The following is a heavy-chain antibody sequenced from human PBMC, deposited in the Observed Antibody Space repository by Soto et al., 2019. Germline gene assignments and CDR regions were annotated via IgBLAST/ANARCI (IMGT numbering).Heavy chain of an antibody. Sequence: EVKLVESGGGLVQPGGSLRLACAASGFTFSHYWMYWVRQAPGKGLVWVSRINSDGSVSSYADSVKGRLTISRDNVKNTLYLQMNSLRDEDTAVYYCARGDCVGGTCYSLAGSFYYYMDVWGKGTTVTVFS. D-gene: IGHD2-15*01. CDR3: ARGDCVGGTCYSLAGSFYYYMDV. CDR1: GFTFSHYW. J-gene: IGHJ6*03. V-gene: IGHV3-74*01. CDR2: INSDGSVS.